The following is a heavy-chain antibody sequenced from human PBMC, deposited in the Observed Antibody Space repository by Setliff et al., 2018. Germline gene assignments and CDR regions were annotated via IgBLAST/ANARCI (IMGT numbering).Heavy chain of an antibody. CDR3: ARTRYGLGGRPY. Sequence: SETLSLTCTVSGGSISSGSHYWTWIRQPTGKRLEWIGHIDPSGDTNYSPSLKSRVTISVDTSKKQFSLKLSSVTAADTAVYYCARTRYGLGGRPYWGQGTLVTVSS. CDR1: GGSISSGSHY. CDR2: IDPSGDT. V-gene: IGHV4-61*10. D-gene: IGHD2-15*01. J-gene: IGHJ4*02.